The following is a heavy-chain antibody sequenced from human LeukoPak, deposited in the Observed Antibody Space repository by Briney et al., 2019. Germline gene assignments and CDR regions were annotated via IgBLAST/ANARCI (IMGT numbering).Heavy chain of an antibody. V-gene: IGHV3-21*01. D-gene: IGHD2-2*03. CDR3: ASLDIVVVPAADGDY. CDR2: ISSSSSYI. Sequence: GGSLRLSCAASGFTFSSYSMDWVRRAPGKGLEWVSSISSSSSYIYYADSLKGRFTISRDNAKKSLYLQMNSLRAEDTAVYYCASLDIVVVPAADGDYWGQGTLVTVSS. CDR1: GFTFSSYS. J-gene: IGHJ4*02.